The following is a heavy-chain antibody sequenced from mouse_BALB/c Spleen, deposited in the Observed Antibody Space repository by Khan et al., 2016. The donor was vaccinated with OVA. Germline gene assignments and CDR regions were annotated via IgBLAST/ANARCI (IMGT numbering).Heavy chain of an antibody. D-gene: IGHD1-1*01. Sequence: EVQLQESGPGLVKPSQSLSLTCTVTGYSITSDYAWNWIRQFPGNKLAWMAYITYSGSTGYNPSLNGRISITRDTSKNQFFLQLNSVTTEDTATYYCARDYGSSYLFVDYWGQGTTLTVSS. J-gene: IGHJ2*01. CDR2: ITYSGST. V-gene: IGHV3-2*02. CDR1: GYSITSDYA. CDR3: ARDYGSSYLFVDY.